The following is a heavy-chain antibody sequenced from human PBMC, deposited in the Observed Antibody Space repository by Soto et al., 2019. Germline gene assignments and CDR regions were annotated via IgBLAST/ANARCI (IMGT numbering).Heavy chain of an antibody. J-gene: IGHJ4*02. V-gene: IGHV3-21*01. D-gene: IGHD2-2*01. CDR2: ISSSSSYI. CDR3: AREDIGYCSSTSCYGLLDY. Sequence: PGGSLRLSCAASGFTFSSYSMNWVRQAPGKGLEWVSSISSSSSYIYYADSVKGRFTISRDNAKNSLYLQMNSLRAEDTAVYYCAREDIGYCSSTSCYGLLDYWGQGTLVTVSS. CDR1: GFTFSSYS.